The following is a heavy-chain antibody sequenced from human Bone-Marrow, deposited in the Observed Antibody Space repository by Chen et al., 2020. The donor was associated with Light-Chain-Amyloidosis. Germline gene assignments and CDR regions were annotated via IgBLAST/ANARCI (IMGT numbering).Heavy chain of an antibody. V-gene: IGHV3-23*01. CDR1: GFTFSSYA. CDR2: ISGGGDYT. D-gene: IGHD3-3*01. J-gene: IGHJ6*02. CDR3: AKAPTWRVLEWYYGMDV. Sequence: EVQLLESGGGLVQPGGSLKLSCAASGFTFSSYAMSWVRQAPGKGLEWVSAISGGGDYTYYADSVKGRFTISRDDSRNTLILQMKSPRAEDTAVYFCAKAPTWRVLEWYYGMDVWGQGTTVTVSS.